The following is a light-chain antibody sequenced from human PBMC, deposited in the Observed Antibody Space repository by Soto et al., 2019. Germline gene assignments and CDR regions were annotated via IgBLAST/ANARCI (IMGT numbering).Light chain of an antibody. CDR2: VAS. Sequence: EIVMTQSPATLSVSPGERATLSCRASQSVSSNLAWYQQKPGQAPSLLIYVASTRATGIPARFSGSGSGTEFTLTISSLQSEDFAVYYCQQYNNWPAWTFGQGTKVEIK. V-gene: IGKV3-15*01. CDR3: QQYNNWPAWT. J-gene: IGKJ1*01. CDR1: QSVSSN.